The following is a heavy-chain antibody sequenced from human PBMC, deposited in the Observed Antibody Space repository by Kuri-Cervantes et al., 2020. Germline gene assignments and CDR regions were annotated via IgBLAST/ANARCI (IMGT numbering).Heavy chain of an antibody. Sequence: SETLSLTCTVSGGSISSSSYYWGWIRQPPGKGLEWIGSIYYSGSTYYNPSLKSRVTISVDTSKNQFSLKLSSVTAADTAVYYCARWVHDSSGYYYDPGFDYWGQGTLVTVSS. V-gene: IGHV4-39*01. CDR1: GGSISSSSYY. CDR2: IYYSGST. CDR3: ARWVHDSSGYYYDPGFDY. J-gene: IGHJ4*02. D-gene: IGHD3-22*01.